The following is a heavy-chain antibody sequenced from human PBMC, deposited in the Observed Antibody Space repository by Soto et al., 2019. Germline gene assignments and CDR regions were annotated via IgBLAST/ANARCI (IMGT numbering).Heavy chain of an antibody. CDR1: GFTFSSYG. J-gene: IGHJ6*02. Sequence: QVQLVESGGGVVQPGRSLRLSCAASGFTFSSYGMHWVRQAPGKGLEWVAVISYDGSNKYYADSVKGRFTISRDNSKNTLYLLMNSLRAEDTAVYYCAKPPYAGSSSSYGGYGMDVWGQGTTVTVSS. D-gene: IGHD6-6*01. CDR2: ISYDGSNK. V-gene: IGHV3-30*18. CDR3: AKPPYAGSSSSYGGYGMDV.